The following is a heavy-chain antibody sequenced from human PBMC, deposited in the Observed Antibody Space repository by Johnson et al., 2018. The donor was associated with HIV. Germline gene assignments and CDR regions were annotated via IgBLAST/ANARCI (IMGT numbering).Heavy chain of an antibody. Sequence: QVQLVESGGGVVQPGRSLRLSCAASGFTFSNFGMHWVRQAPGKGLEWVAVISYDGSNKYYADSVKGRITISRDNSKNTLYLQMNSLRAEDTAVYYCASPGVVVVITRLGHDAFDIWGQGTMVTVSS. V-gene: IGHV3-30*03. CDR2: ISYDGSNK. J-gene: IGHJ3*02. D-gene: IGHD3-22*01. CDR3: ASPGVVVVITRLGHDAFDI. CDR1: GFTFSNFG.